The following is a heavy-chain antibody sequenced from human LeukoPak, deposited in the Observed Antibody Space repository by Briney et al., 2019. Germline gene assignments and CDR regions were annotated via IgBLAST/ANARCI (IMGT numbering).Heavy chain of an antibody. CDR1: GFTFSSYS. Sequence: GGSLRLSCAASGFTFSSYSMNWVRQAPGKGLEWVSYISSSSSTIYYADSVKGRFTISRDNAKNSLYLQMNSLRAEDTAVYYCARSVRYCSSTSCPFDYRGQGTLVTVSS. J-gene: IGHJ4*02. V-gene: IGHV3-48*04. D-gene: IGHD2-2*01. CDR2: ISSSSSTI. CDR3: ARSVRYCSSTSCPFDY.